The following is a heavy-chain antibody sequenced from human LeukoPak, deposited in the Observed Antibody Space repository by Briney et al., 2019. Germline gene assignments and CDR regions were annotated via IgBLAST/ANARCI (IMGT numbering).Heavy chain of an antibody. Sequence: ASVKVPCKASGYTFTSYAMHWVRQAPGQRLEWMGWINAGNGNTKYSQKFQGRVTITRDTSASTAYMELSGLRSEDTAVYYCARDSSGWYYFDYWGQGTLVTVSS. J-gene: IGHJ4*02. CDR1: GYTFTSYA. V-gene: IGHV1-3*01. CDR3: ARDSSGWYYFDY. CDR2: INAGNGNT. D-gene: IGHD6-19*01.